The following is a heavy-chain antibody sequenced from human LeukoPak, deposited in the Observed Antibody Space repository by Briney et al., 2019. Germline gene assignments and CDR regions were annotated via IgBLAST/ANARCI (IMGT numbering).Heavy chain of an antibody. Sequence: GGSLRLSCAASGFTFSSYAMHWVRQAPGKGLEWVAVISYDGSNKYYADSVKGRFTISRDNSKNTLYLQMNSLRAEDTAVYYCAREAESAVAGSCYFDYWGQGTLVTVSS. J-gene: IGHJ4*02. CDR1: GFTFSSYA. D-gene: IGHD6-19*01. V-gene: IGHV3-30*04. CDR2: ISYDGSNK. CDR3: AREAESAVAGSCYFDY.